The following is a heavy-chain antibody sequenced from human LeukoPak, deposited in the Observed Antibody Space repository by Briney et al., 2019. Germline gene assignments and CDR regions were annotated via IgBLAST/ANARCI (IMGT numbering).Heavy chain of an antibody. CDR3: ARDGYFDH. CDR2: ISAHNGNT. J-gene: IGHJ4*02. Sequence: ASVKVSCKASAYTFTNYGIAWVRQAPGQGLEWMGWISAHNGNTNYAQKIQGRVTMTTDTSTNTAYMELRSLASDDTALYYCARDGYFDHWGQGTLVTVSS. V-gene: IGHV1-18*01. CDR1: AYTFTNYG.